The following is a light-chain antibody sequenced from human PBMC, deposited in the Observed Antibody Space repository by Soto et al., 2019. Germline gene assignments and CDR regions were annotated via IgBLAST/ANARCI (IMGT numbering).Light chain of an antibody. CDR1: QSISSY. V-gene: IGKV3-11*01. J-gene: IGKJ3*01. Sequence: EIVLTQSPATLSLSPGERATLSCRASQSISSYLAWYQQKPDQAPRLLIYDASNRATGIPARFSGSESGTDVTLTISSLEPEDFAVYYCHQRSTWPFTFGPGTKVDIK. CDR2: DAS. CDR3: HQRSTWPFT.